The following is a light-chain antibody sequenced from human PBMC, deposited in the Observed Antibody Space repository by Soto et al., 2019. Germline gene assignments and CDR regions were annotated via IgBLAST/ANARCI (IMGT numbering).Light chain of an antibody. Sequence: EIVLTQSPGTLSLSPGEKATLSCRTSQSVSGNSLAWYQRKVGQAPRLLIYDTSTRATGIPDRFSGSGSGTDFTLTISRMESEEFALFYCEEYGSLPRTFGQGTKVEIK. J-gene: IGKJ1*01. CDR2: DTS. CDR1: QSVSGNS. V-gene: IGKV3-20*01. CDR3: EEYGSLPRT.